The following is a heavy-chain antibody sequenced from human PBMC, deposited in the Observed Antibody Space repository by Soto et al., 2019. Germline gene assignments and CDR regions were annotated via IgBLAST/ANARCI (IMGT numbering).Heavy chain of an antibody. V-gene: IGHV3-73*01. CDR1: GFTFSGSA. J-gene: IGHJ6*02. D-gene: IGHD3-3*01. Sequence: GGSLRLSCAASGFTFSGSAMHWVRQASGKGLEWVGRIRSKANSYATAYAASVKGRFTISRDDSKNTAYLQMNSLKTEDTAVYYCTRQTRFLEWLSSTYYYYGMYVWGQGTTVTVSS. CDR2: IRSKANSYAT. CDR3: TRQTRFLEWLSSTYYYYGMYV.